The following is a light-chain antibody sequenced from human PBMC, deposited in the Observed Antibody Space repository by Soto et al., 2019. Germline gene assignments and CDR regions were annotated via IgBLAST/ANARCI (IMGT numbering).Light chain of an antibody. CDR1: QNVSTW. V-gene: IGKV1-39*01. CDR2: SAS. CDR3: QQSYSSPPT. Sequence: DIQMTQSPSTLSASVGDRVTITCRPSQNVSTWLAWYQQKSGKAPKLLIYSASTLLSGVPSRFSGRRSGTDFTLTISSMQPEDFATYYCQQSYSSPPTFGQGTKVDIK. J-gene: IGKJ1*01.